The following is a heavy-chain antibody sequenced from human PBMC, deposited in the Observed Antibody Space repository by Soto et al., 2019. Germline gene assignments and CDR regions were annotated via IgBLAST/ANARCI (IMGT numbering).Heavy chain of an antibody. D-gene: IGHD2-15*01. CDR1: GGSISSYY. CDR3: ARNGVGGSRNYWYFDL. CDR2: IYYSGST. Sequence: QVQLQESGPGLVKPSETLSLTCTVSGGSISSYYWSWIRQPPGKGLEWIGYIYYSGSTNYNPSLKSRVTISVDTSKNQFPLKLSSVTAADTAVYYCARNGVGGSRNYWYFDLWGRGTLVTVSS. V-gene: IGHV4-59*08. J-gene: IGHJ2*01.